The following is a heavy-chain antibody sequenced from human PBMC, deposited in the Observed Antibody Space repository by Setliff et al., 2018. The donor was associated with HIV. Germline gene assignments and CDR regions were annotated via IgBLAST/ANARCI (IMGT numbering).Heavy chain of an antibody. V-gene: IGHV1-24*01. CDR3: ARVDCSSTRCYAFDI. Sequence: ASVKVSCKISGYTLTELSIHWVRQAPGKGLEWMANFDPEDGETFYAQKFQGRLTMTEDTSTDTAYMELSRLRSDDTAVYYCARVDCSSTRCYAFDIWGQGTMVTVS. D-gene: IGHD2-2*01. CDR1: GYTLTELS. J-gene: IGHJ3*02. CDR2: FDPEDGET.